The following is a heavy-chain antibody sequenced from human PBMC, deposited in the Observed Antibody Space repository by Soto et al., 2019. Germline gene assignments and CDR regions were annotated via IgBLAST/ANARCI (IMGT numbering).Heavy chain of an antibody. Sequence: GASVKVSCKASGYTFTSYDINWVRQATGQGLEWMGWMNPNSGNTGYAQKFQGGVTMTRNTSISTAYMELSSLRSEDTAVYYCARDYYDILTGQLYYMDVWGKGTTVTVSS. CDR3: ARDYYDILTGQLYYMDV. V-gene: IGHV1-8*01. CDR2: MNPNSGNT. D-gene: IGHD3-9*01. J-gene: IGHJ6*03. CDR1: GYTFTSYD.